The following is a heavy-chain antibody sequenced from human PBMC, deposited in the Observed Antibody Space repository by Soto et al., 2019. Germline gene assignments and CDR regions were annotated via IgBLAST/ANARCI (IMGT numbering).Heavy chain of an antibody. Sequence: QVQLVQSGAEVKKPGASVKVSCKASGYTFTAYYLHWVRQAPGQGLEWMGWINPDSGDTNYAQNFQGRVTMTRDTSINTAYMELSGLRSDATAVYYCARVRDSSSFYYGLDVWGQGTTVTISS. J-gene: IGHJ6*02. CDR1: GYTFTAYY. D-gene: IGHD6-6*01. CDR3: ARVRDSSSFYYGLDV. V-gene: IGHV1-2*02. CDR2: INPDSGDT.